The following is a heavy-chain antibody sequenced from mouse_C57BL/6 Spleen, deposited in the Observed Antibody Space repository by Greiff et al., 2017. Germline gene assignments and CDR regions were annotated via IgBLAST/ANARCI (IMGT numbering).Heavy chain of an antibody. V-gene: IGHV1-42*01. Sequence: VQLKESGPELVKPGASVKISCKASGYSFTGYYMNWVKQSPEKSLEWIGEINPSTGGTTYNQKFKAKATLTVDKSSSTAYMQLKSLTSEDSAVYYCARRVIKSYFDYWGQGTTLTVSS. J-gene: IGHJ2*01. D-gene: IGHD2-4*01. CDR1: GYSFTGYY. CDR3: ARRVIKSYFDY. CDR2: INPSTGGT.